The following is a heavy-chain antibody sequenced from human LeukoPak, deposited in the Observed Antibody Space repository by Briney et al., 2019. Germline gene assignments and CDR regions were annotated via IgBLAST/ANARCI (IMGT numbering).Heavy chain of an antibody. V-gene: IGHV4-34*01. CDR1: GGSFSGYY. Sequence: SETLSLTCAVYGGSFSGYYWSWIRQPPGKGLEWIGSIYYSGSTYYNPSLKSRVTISVDTSKNQFSLELSSVTAADTAVYYCAGPLAYSSSWSAFDIWGQGTMVTVSS. J-gene: IGHJ3*02. CDR3: AGPLAYSSSWSAFDI. D-gene: IGHD6-13*01. CDR2: IYYSGST.